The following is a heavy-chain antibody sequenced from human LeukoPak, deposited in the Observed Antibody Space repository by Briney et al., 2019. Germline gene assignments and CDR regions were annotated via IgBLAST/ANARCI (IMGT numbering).Heavy chain of an antibody. V-gene: IGHV4-4*09. D-gene: IGHD6-6*01. CDR1: GGSISSYY. J-gene: IGHJ4*02. Sequence: SETLSLTCTVSGGSISSYYWSWIRQPPGKGLEWIGYIYTGGSTNYNPSLKSRVTISVDTSKNQFSLKLSSVTAADTAVYYCARQTVLLGSSSGGDYFDYWGQGTLVTVSS. CDR3: ARQTVLLGSSSGGDYFDY. CDR2: IYTGGST.